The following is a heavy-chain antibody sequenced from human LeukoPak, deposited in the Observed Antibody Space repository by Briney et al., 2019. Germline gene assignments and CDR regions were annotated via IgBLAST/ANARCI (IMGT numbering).Heavy chain of an antibody. Sequence: SETLSLTGTVSGGSINNYYWSWIRQPAEKGLEWIGRMHPSGSTNYNPSLKSRLTVSIETSKNQFSLKLTSVTAADTAVYYCARQRRLLWFGESLNWFDPWGQGTLVTVSS. CDR1: GGSINNYY. J-gene: IGHJ5*02. CDR3: ARQRRLLWFGESLNWFDP. CDR2: MHPSGST. V-gene: IGHV4-4*07. D-gene: IGHD3-10*01.